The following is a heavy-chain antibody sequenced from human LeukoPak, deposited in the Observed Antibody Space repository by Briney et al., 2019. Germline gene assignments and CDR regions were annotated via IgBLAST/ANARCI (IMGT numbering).Heavy chain of an antibody. J-gene: IGHJ3*02. V-gene: IGHV4-59*01. CDR1: GGSISSYY. Sequence: SETLSLTCTVSGGSISSYYWSWIRQPPGKGLEWIGYIYYSGSTNYNPSLKSRVTISVDTSRNQFSLKLSSVTAADTAVYYCARGFHYDILTGYAFDIWGQGTMVTVSS. D-gene: IGHD3-9*01. CDR3: ARGFHYDILTGYAFDI. CDR2: IYYSGST.